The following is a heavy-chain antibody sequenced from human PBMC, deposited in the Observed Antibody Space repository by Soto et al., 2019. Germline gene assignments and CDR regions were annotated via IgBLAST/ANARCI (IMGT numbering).Heavy chain of an antibody. Sequence: EVQLLESGGGLVQPGGSLRLSCAASGFTFSNYAMSWDRQAPGKGLEWVSAISGSGTITYYADSVKGRFTISRDNSKNTLYLQMNSLRAEDTAVYFCAKDRAGIQTPGRFDPWGQGTLVTVSS. CDR1: GFTFSNYA. CDR2: ISGSGTIT. V-gene: IGHV3-23*01. D-gene: IGHD6-25*01. J-gene: IGHJ5*02. CDR3: AKDRAGIQTPGRFDP.